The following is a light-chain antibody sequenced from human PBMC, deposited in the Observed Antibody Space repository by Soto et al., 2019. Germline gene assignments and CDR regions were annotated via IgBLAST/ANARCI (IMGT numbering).Light chain of an antibody. CDR1: SSDVGGYNY. V-gene: IGLV2-14*01. CDR3: SSYTSSSTRV. Sequence: QSVLTQPASVSGSPGQSTTTSCTGTSSDVGGYNYVSWYQQHPGKAPKLMIYDVSNRPSGVSNRFSGSKSGNTASLTISGLQAEDEADYYCSSYTSSSTRVFGTGTKVTVL. J-gene: IGLJ1*01. CDR2: DVS.